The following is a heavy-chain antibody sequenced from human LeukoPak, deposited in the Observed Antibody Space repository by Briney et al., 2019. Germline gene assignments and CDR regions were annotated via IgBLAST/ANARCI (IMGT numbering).Heavy chain of an antibody. Sequence: GGSLRLSCAASGFTFSSYWMHWVRQAPGKGLVWVSRINSDGSSTSYADSVKGRFTISRDNSKNTLYLQMNSLRAEDTAVYYCAKDVGFGELLSTFWGQGTLVTVSS. J-gene: IGHJ4*02. CDR1: GFTFSSYW. V-gene: IGHV3-74*01. CDR3: AKDVGFGELLSTF. CDR2: INSDGSST. D-gene: IGHD3-10*01.